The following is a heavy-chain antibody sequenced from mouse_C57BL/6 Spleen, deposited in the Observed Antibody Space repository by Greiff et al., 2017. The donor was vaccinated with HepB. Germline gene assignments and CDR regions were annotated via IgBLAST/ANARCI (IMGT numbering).Heavy chain of an antibody. Sequence: VQLQQSGPELVKPGASVKISCKASGYTFTDYYMNWVKQSHGKSLEWIGDINPNNGGTSYNQKFKGKATLTVDKSSSTAYMELRSLTSEDSAVYYCARFEDGSDYAMDYWGQGTSVTVSS. V-gene: IGHV1-26*01. CDR1: GYTFTDYY. CDR2: INPNNGGT. D-gene: IGHD1-1*01. J-gene: IGHJ4*01. CDR3: ARFEDGSDYAMDY.